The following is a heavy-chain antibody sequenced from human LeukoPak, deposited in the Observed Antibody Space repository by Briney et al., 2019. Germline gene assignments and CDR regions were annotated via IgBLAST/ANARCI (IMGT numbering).Heavy chain of an antibody. J-gene: IGHJ4*02. V-gene: IGHV3-64*01. CDR1: GFTFSAHP. CDR3: ARETKGDYDY. D-gene: IGHD2-21*01. Sequence: PGGSLRLSCAASGFTFSAHPMHWVRQVPGKGLESVSAISVSGASTYYANSVKGRFTISRDNSKNTLDLQMGSLRLEDMAVYYCARETKGDYDYWGQGTLVTVSS. CDR2: ISVSGAST.